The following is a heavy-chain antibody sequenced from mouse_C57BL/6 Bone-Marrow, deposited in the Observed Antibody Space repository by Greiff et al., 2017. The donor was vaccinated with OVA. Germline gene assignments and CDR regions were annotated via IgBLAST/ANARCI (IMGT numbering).Heavy chain of an antibody. V-gene: IGHV1-75*01. D-gene: IGHD1-1*01. CDR3: ARAATTVVDWYFDV. CDR1: GYTFTDYY. CDR2: IFPGSGST. Sequence: VQLQQSGPELVKPGASVKISCKASGYTFTDYYINWVKQRPGQGLEWIGWIFPGSGSTYYNEKFKGKATLTVDKSSSTAYMLLSSLTSEDSAVYFCARAATTVVDWYFDVWGTGTTVTVSS. J-gene: IGHJ1*03.